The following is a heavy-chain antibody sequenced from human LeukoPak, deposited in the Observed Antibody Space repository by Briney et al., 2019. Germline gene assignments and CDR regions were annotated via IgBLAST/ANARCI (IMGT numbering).Heavy chain of an antibody. CDR1: GSTFNGHW. CDR3: AKDHESDGYPCLDH. D-gene: IGHD3-22*01. Sequence: GGSLRLSCVGSGSTFNGHWLTWVRQAPGKGLEWVSTISASGPYYADAVRGRFTISRDNSRNTLSLQMDSLRAEDTAVYYCAKDHESDGYPCLDHWGLGTLVTVSS. J-gene: IGHJ4*02. CDR2: ISASGP. V-gene: IGHV3-23*01.